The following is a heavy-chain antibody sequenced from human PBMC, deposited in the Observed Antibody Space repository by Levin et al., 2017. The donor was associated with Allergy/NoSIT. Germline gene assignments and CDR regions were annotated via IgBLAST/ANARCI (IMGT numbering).Heavy chain of an antibody. V-gene: IGHV1-46*01. CDR1: GYIFTSYY. J-gene: IGHJ5*02. CDR2: INPSDSGT. D-gene: IGHD2-15*01. Sequence: ASVKVSCRASGYIFTSYYMHWVRQAPGQGLEWMGVINPSDSGTGHAQKFQGRVTMTRDTSTSTVYMELTSLRSEDTAVYYCAREPPAAYWFDPWGQGTLVTVSS. CDR3: AREPPAAYWFDP.